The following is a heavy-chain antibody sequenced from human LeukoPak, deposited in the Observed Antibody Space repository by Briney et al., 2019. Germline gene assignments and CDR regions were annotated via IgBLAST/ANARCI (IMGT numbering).Heavy chain of an antibody. CDR1: GGSLSGYY. J-gene: IGHJ5*02. D-gene: IGHD3-10*01. CDR3: ARAPIYFTMVRGVIQKNNWFDP. CDR2: INHSGST. Sequence: PSETLSLTCAVYGGSLSGYYWSWIRQPPGKGLEWIGEINHSGSTNYNPSLKSRVTISVDTSKNQFSLKLSSVTAADTAVYYCARAPIYFTMVRGVIQKNNWFDPWGQGTLVTVSS. V-gene: IGHV4-34*01.